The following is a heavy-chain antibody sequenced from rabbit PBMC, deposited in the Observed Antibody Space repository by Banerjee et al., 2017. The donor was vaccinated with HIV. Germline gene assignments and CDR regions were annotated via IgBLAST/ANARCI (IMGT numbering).Heavy chain of an antibody. CDR3: ARDLAGVIGWNFNL. D-gene: IGHD4-1*01. Sequence: QQLEEAGGDLVKPGASLTLTCTASGFSFSSGYYMYWVRQAPGKGLEWIACIYAGSSGDTVYATWAKGRFTISKASWTTVTLQMTSLTAADTASYFCARDLAGVIGWNFNLWGQGTLVTVS. V-gene: IGHV1S40*01. J-gene: IGHJ4*01. CDR1: GFSFSSGYY. CDR2: IYAGSSGDT.